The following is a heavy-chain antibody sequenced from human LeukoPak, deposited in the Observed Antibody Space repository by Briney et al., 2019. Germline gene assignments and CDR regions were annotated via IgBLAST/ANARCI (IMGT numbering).Heavy chain of an antibody. CDR3: ARERGWSGHIDY. CDR2: IYHSGST. V-gene: IGHV4-30-2*01. CDR1: GGSISSGGYS. J-gene: IGHJ4*02. Sequence: TASETLSLTCAVSGGSISSGGYSWSWIRQPPGKGLEWIGYIYHSGSTYYNPSLKSRVSISVDRPKNQFSLRLSSVTAADTAVYYCARERGWSGHIDYWGQGTLVTVSS. D-gene: IGHD3-3*01.